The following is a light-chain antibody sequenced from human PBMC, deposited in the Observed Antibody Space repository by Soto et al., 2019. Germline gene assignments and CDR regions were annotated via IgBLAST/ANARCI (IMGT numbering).Light chain of an antibody. CDR1: QSVSSN. Sequence: EIVMMQSPATLSVSPGERATLSCRASQSVSSNLAWYQQKPGQAPRLLIYGASTRATGVAARFSGSGSGTEFTLTISSLQSEDFAVYHCQQYKNWPLTFGQGTKVDIK. CDR3: QQYKNWPLT. V-gene: IGKV3-15*01. J-gene: IGKJ1*01. CDR2: GAS.